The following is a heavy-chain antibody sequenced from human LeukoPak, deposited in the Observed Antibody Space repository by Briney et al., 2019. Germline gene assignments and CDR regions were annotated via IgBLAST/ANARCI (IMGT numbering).Heavy chain of an antibody. V-gene: IGHV4-59*01. CDR1: GGSISSYY. D-gene: IGHD3-9*01. J-gene: IGHJ5*02. CDR3: ARVGRYFDWLRPWFDP. CDR2: IYYSGST. Sequence: SETLSLTCTVSGGSISSYYWSWIRQPPGKGLEWIGYIYYSGSTNYNPSLKSRVTISVDTSKNQFSLKLSSVTAADTAVYYCARVGRYFDWLRPWFDPWGQGTLVTVSS.